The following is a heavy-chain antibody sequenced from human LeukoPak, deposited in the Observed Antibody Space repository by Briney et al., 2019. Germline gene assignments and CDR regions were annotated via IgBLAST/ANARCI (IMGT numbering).Heavy chain of an antibody. D-gene: IGHD1-26*01. Sequence: GGSLSLSCAASGFRFSGFWMSWVRQAPGKGPEWVANINQESSEKYYVDSVRGRFTISRDNAKNSLSLQMNSLRVEDTAVYYCAREVDRSFGYWGQGNVVTVSS. V-gene: IGHV3-7*01. CDR1: GFRFSGFW. CDR2: INQESSEK. CDR3: AREVDRSFGY. J-gene: IGHJ4*03.